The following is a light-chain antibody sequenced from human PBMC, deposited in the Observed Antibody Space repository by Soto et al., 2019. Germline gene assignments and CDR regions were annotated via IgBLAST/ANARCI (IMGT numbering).Light chain of an antibody. J-gene: IGKJ4*01. V-gene: IGKV3D-15*01. CDR2: DAS. Sequence: EMVVTQSPAPLSVSPGQRVTLSCRTSQDVSSKLAWSQQKPRQPPSLLIYDASTRATGTPARFSGSGSGTEFTLAVSSLQSEDYALYFCQQYIRWPLTFGGGTKVEIK. CDR1: QDVSSK. CDR3: QQYIRWPLT.